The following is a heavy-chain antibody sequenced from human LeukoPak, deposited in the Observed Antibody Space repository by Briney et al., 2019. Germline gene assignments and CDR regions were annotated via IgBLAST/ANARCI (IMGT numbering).Heavy chain of an antibody. V-gene: IGHV1-69*05. CDR2: IIPIFGTA. J-gene: IGHJ2*01. CDR3: ARDNYYDSSGCSGYFDL. CDR1: GGTFSSYA. D-gene: IGHD3-22*01. Sequence: ASVKVSRKASGGTFSSYAISWVRQAPGQGLEWMGMIIPIFGTANYAQKFQGRVTITTDESTSTAYMELSSLRSEDTAVYYCARDNYYDSSGCSGYFDLWGRGTLVTVSS.